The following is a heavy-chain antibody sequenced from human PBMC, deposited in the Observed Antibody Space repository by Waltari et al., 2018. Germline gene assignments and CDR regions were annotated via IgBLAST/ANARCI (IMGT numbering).Heavy chain of an antibody. V-gene: IGHV4-38-2*01. J-gene: IGHJ2*01. CDR3: AGVDTAYAFDL. CDR2: IYHSGRT. D-gene: IGHD5-18*01. CDR1: GYSISSGYY. Sequence: QVQLQESGPGLVKPSETLSLTCAVSGYSISSGYYWGWIRQPPGKGLEWIGSIYHSGRTYYNPALKSRVTIEVDTAKNQFSLKLSSVTAADTAVYYCAGVDTAYAFDLWGRGTLVTVSS.